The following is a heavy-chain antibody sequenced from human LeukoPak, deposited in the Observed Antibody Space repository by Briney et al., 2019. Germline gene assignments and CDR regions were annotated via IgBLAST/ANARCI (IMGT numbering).Heavy chain of an antibody. CDR3: ARDSGTTGEVKFDP. V-gene: IGHV4-4*02. CDR1: GGSISSSHW. CDR2: IYHSGST. J-gene: IGHJ5*02. Sequence: KPSETLSLTCAVPGGSISSSHWWSWVRQPPGKGLEWIGEIYHSGSTTYNPSLKSRVTMSLDTSKNQFSLKLSSVTAADTAVYYCARDSGTTGEVKFDPWGQGTLVTVSS. D-gene: IGHD3-10*01.